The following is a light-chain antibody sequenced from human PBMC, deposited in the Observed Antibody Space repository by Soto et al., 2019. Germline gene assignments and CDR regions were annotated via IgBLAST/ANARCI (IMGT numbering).Light chain of an antibody. CDR3: QQYNNWPPWT. CDR1: QSVSSN. Sequence: EIVMAQSSATLSVSPGERATLSCRASQSVSSNLAWYQQKPGQAPRLLIFGTSIRATGIPARFSGSGSGTEFTLTISSLQSGDFAVYYCQQYNNWPPWTFGQGSKVDIK. CDR2: GTS. J-gene: IGKJ1*01. V-gene: IGKV3-15*01.